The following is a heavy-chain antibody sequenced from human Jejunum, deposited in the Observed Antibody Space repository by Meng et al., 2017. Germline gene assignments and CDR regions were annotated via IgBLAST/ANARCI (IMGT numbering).Heavy chain of an antibody. Sequence: GESLKISCAASGFTFSLYWISWNRQAPGKGLEWVANIKLDGSEKYYVDSVKGRFTISRDNAKNSLYLQMNSLRAEDTAVYYCVREKWGGHFAFDIWGQGTMVTVSS. D-gene: IGHD3-16*01. J-gene: IGHJ3*02. CDR1: GFTFSLYW. CDR3: VREKWGGHFAFDI. V-gene: IGHV3-7*01. CDR2: IKLDGSEK.